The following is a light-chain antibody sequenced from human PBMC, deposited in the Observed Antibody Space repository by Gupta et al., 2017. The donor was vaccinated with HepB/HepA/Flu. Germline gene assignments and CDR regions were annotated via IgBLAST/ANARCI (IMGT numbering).Light chain of an antibody. Sequence: DIPLTQSPSFLSACVGDRVTFPCLASQGIANYLAWYQQKPGKAPKFLIYSASTWQSGVPSRFSGSGSGTEFTLTISSLQPEDLATYYCQQLDSYPITFGQGTRLEIK. CDR3: QQLDSYPIT. CDR1: QGIANY. CDR2: SAS. J-gene: IGKJ5*01. V-gene: IGKV1-9*01.